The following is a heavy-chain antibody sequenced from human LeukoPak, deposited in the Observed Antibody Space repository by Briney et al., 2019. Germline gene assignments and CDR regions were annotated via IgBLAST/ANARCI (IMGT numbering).Heavy chain of an antibody. J-gene: IGHJ3*02. Sequence: GGSLRLSCAASGFTFSSYGMHWVRQAPGKGLEWVAVISYDGSNKYYADSVKGRFTISRDNSKNTLYLQMNSLRAEDTAVYYCGRVYYDSSGIQACCAFDIWGQGTMVTVSS. CDR1: GFTFSSYG. CDR2: ISYDGSNK. CDR3: GRVYYDSSGIQACCAFDI. D-gene: IGHD3-22*01. V-gene: IGHV3-30*19.